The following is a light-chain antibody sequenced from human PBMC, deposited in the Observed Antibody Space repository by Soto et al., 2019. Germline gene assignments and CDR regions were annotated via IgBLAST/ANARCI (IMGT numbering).Light chain of an antibody. CDR3: QQNYRATPWT. V-gene: IGKV1-5*03. CDR2: KAS. CDR1: QSISIW. J-gene: IGKJ1*01. Sequence: DIQMTQSPSTLSASVGDRVTITYRASQSISIWLAWYQQKPGKAPKILIYKASSLESGVPSRFSGSGSGTEFTLNISSLQPDDFATYYCQQNYRATPWTFGQGTKV.